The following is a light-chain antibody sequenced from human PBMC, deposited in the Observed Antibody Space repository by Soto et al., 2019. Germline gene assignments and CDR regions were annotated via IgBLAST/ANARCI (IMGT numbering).Light chain of an antibody. CDR2: EVS. V-gene: IGLV2-8*01. CDR1: SSDVGGYNY. CDR3: SSYAGSNNFV. Sequence: QSALTQPPSASGSPGQSVTISCTGTSSDVGGYNYVSWYQQQPGKAPKLMIYEVSKRPSGVPDRFSGSKSGNTASLTVSGLQAEDEADYYCSSYAGSNNFVFGTGTKLT. J-gene: IGLJ1*01.